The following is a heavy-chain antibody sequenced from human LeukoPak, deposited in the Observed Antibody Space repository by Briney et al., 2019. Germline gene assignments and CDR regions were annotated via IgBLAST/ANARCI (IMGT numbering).Heavy chain of an antibody. J-gene: IGHJ6*02. CDR1: GGTFSSYA. CDR2: IIPILGIA. CDR3: ARYGMDV. Sequence: GASVKVSCKASGGTFSSYAISWVRQAPGQGLEWMGRIIPILGIANYAQKLQGRVTMTTDTSTSTAYMELRSLRSDDTAVYYCARYGMDVWGQGTTVTVSS. V-gene: IGHV1-69*04.